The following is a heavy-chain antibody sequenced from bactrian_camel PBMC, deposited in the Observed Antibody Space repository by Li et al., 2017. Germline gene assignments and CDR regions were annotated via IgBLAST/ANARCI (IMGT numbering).Heavy chain of an antibody. CDR1: GYSSSRHC. V-gene: IGHV3S40*01. CDR2: IYTVGGNT. CDR3: GLDAQGPYDCISGSWSPVVAAS. J-gene: IGHJ6*01. D-gene: IGHD5*01. Sequence: DVQLVESGGGSVQAGGSLRLSCTHFGYSSSRHCIGWFRQAPGKERDWVAAIYTVGGNTHYADSVKGRFTISQDSAKSTMYLQMNSLKPEDTGVYTCGLDAQGPYDCISGSWSPVVAASWGQGTQVTVS.